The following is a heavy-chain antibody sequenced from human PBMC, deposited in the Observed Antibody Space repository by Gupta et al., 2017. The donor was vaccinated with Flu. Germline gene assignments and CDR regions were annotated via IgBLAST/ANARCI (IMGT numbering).Heavy chain of an antibody. CDR2: IKTKTDGGTT. CDR3: TTDLDSGWYAS. D-gene: IGHD6-19*01. Sequence: EVQLVESGGGLVKPGGSLRLSCAASAFTFSNAWMSWVRQAPGKGLEWVGRIKTKTDGGTTDYAAPVKGRFNISRDDSKNTLYLQMNSLKTEDTAVYYCTTDLDSGWYASWGQGTLVTVSS. J-gene: IGHJ5*01. V-gene: IGHV3-15*01. CDR1: AFTFSNAW.